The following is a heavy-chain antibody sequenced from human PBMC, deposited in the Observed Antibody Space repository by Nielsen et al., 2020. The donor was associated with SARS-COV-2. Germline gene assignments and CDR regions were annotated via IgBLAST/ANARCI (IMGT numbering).Heavy chain of an antibody. CDR2: FYHTGST. Sequence: SETLSLTCTVSTDSFSDYSWSWFRQPPGQRLEWIGYFYHTGSTSSNPSLKSRVSISADTTKNQFSLELRSVTAADTAIYYCARQNPLFSTSRPVDWWGQGTLVTVSS. J-gene: IGHJ4*02. CDR3: ARQNPLFSTSRPVDW. V-gene: IGHV4-59*08. D-gene: IGHD6-6*01. CDR1: TDSFSDYS.